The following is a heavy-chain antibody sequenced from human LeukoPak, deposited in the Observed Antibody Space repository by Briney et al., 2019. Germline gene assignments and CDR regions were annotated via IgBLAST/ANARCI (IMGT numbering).Heavy chain of an antibody. CDR1: GSRITVYK. Sequence: AESLQISCKASGSRITVYKIGWVGQMPGKGLEWMGVIHPVDSDTTYSPSFQGQVTISADKSNNIAYLQWGSLKASDTGTYYCTRRTGSVTYYSLFFDYWGQGALVTVSS. J-gene: IGHJ4*02. V-gene: IGHV5-51*01. CDR2: IHPVDSDT. CDR3: TRRTGSVTYYSLFFDY. D-gene: IGHD1-26*01.